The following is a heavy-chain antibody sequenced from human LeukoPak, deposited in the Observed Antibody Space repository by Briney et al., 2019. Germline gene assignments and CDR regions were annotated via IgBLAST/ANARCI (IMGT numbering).Heavy chain of an antibody. J-gene: IGHJ3*02. D-gene: IGHD3-16*01. Sequence: SVKVSCKASGGTFSSYAISWVRQAPGQGLEWMGGIIPIFGTANYAQKFQGRVTITADASTSTAYMELSSLRSEDTAVYYCARNGRHRDDYFDIWGQGTMVTVSS. V-gene: IGHV1-69*01. CDR1: GGTFSSYA. CDR3: ARNGRHRDDYFDI. CDR2: IIPIFGTA.